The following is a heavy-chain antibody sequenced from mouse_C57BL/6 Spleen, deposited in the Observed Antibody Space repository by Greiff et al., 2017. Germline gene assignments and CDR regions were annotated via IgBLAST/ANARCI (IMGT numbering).Heavy chain of an antibody. Sequence: DVMLVESGGGLVKPGGSLKLSCAASGFTFSDYGMHWVRQAPEKGLEWVAYISSGSSTIYYADTVKGRFTISRDNAKNTLFLQMTSLRSEDTAMYYCARPGRQGDLDYWGQGTTLTVSS. CDR1: GFTFSDYG. V-gene: IGHV5-17*01. CDR2: ISSGSSTI. D-gene: IGHD2-12*01. J-gene: IGHJ2*01. CDR3: ARPGRQGDLDY.